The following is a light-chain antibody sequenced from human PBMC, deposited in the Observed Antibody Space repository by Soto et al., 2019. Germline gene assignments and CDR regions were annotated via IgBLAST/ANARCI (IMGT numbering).Light chain of an antibody. CDR2: GIS. CDR1: HTISSSY. J-gene: IGKJ1*01. V-gene: IGKV3-20*01. CDR3: QQYVTSSPRT. Sequence: EIVMTQSPVTLSVSPGERATLSCRASHTISSSYLAWYQQKPGQAPRLLMYGISRRATGIPDRFSGSGSGTDFTLTITRLEPEDFAVYYCQQYVTSSPRTFGQGTKVDIK.